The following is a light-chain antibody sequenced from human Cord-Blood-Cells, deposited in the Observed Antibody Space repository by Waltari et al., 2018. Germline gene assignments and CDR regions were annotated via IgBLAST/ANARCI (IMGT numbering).Light chain of an antibody. V-gene: IGLV3-1*01. CDR3: QAWDSSTDPPGDVV. Sequence: SYELTQPPSVSVSPGQTASITCSGDKLGDKYVCWYQQKPGQSPVVVIYKDSKRPPGIPERFSVSNSGNTATLTISGTQAMDEADYYCQAWDSSTDPPGDVVFGGGTKLTVL. CDR1: KLGDKY. CDR2: KDS. J-gene: IGLJ2*01.